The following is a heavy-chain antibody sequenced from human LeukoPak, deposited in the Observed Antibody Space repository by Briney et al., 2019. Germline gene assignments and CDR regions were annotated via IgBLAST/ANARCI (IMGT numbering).Heavy chain of an antibody. Sequence: GGSLRLSCAASGFTFSRYGMHWVRQAPGKGLEWVTAISYDGSNKYYADSVKGRFTISRDNSKNTLYVQMNSLRAEDTAVYYCARDRQQLVLNYYYYMDVWGKGTTVTVSS. CDR3: ARDRQQLVLNYYYYMDV. V-gene: IGHV3-30*04. D-gene: IGHD6-13*01. CDR2: ISYDGSNK. CDR1: GFTFSRYG. J-gene: IGHJ6*03.